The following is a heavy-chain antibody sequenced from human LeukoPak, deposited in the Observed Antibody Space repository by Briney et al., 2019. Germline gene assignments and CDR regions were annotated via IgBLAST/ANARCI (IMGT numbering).Heavy chain of an antibody. D-gene: IGHD4-17*01. J-gene: IGHJ4*02. CDR3: ARPNDYGYYFDY. CDR2: IYPGDSDA. V-gene: IGHV5-51*01. CDR1: GYSFTNYW. Sequence: GESLKISCKTSGYSFTNYWLGWVRQMPGKGLEWMGIIYPGDSDARYSPSFQSQVTFSVDKSISTAYLQWSSLQASDTAMYYCARPNDYGYYFDYWGQGALVTVSS.